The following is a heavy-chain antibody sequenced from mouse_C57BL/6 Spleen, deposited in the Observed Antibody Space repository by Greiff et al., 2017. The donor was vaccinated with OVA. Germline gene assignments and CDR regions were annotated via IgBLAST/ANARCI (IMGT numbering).Heavy chain of an antibody. D-gene: IGHD1-1*01. V-gene: IGHV1-15*01. Sequence: QVHVKQSGAELVRPGASVTLSCKASGYTFTDYEMHWVKQTPVHGLEWIGAIDPETGGTAYNQKFKGKAILTADKSSSTAYMELRSLTSEDSAVYYCTRSLQNAMDYWGQGTSVTVSS. J-gene: IGHJ4*01. CDR2: IDPETGGT. CDR3: TRSLQNAMDY. CDR1: GYTFTDYE.